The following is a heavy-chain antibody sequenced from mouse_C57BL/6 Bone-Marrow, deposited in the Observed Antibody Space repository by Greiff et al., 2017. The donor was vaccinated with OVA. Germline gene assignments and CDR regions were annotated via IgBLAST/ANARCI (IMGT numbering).Heavy chain of an antibody. J-gene: IGHJ2*01. Sequence: DVMLVESGGDLVKPGGSLKLSCAASGFTFSSYGMSWVRQTPDKRLEWVATISSGGSYTYYPDSVKGRFTISSDNAKNTLYLQMSSLKSEDTAMYYCARREVATRYFDDWGKGTTLTVSS. CDR2: ISSGGSYT. D-gene: IGHD1-1*01. CDR1: GFTFSSYG. CDR3: ARREVATRYFDD. V-gene: IGHV5-6*02.